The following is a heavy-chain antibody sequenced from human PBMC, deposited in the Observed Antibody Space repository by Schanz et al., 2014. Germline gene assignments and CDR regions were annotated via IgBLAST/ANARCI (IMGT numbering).Heavy chain of an antibody. Sequence: QVQLVESGGGLVKPGGSLRLSCAASGFTFSDYYMSWIRQAPGKGLEWVSYISHNSHYTNYADSVKGRFTISRDTAENSVYLQMNSLRAEDTAVYYCARDEGRDGYNLAFDVWGQGTLVTVSS. CDR2: ISHNSHYT. D-gene: IGHD5-12*01. J-gene: IGHJ3*01. CDR3: ARDEGRDGYNLAFDV. V-gene: IGHV3-11*06. CDR1: GFTFSDYY.